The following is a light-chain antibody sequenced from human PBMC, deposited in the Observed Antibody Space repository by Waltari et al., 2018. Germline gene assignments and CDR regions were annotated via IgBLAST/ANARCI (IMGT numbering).Light chain of an antibody. V-gene: IGKV1-39*01. J-gene: IGKJ1*01. CDR2: AAS. CDR3: QQSYSTRWT. CDR1: QSISSY. Sequence: DIQMTQSPSSLSASVGDRVTITCRASQSISSYLNWYQQKPGKAPKLLIYAASSLQSGVPSRFSGSGSGTEFTLTISSLQPDDFATYYCQQSYSTRWTFGQGTKVEIK.